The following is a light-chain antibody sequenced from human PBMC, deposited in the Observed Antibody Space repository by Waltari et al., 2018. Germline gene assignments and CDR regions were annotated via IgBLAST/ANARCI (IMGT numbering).Light chain of an antibody. CDR3: QQSYSTPFT. CDR1: QSISSY. J-gene: IGKJ3*01. V-gene: IGKV1-39*01. CDR2: AAS. Sequence: DIQMTQSPSSLSASVRDRVTITCRASQSISSYLNWYQQKPGKAPKLLIYAASSLQSGVPSRFSGSGSGTDFTLTISSLQPEDFATYDGQQSYSTPFTFGPGTKVDIK.